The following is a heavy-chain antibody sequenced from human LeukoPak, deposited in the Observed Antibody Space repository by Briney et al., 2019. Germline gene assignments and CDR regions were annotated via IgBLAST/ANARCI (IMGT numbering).Heavy chain of an antibody. CDR3: ARTPDSSGYYLNY. D-gene: IGHD3-22*01. CDR1: GGSISSGSYY. CDR2: IYTSGST. J-gene: IGHJ4*02. V-gene: IGHV4-61*02. Sequence: SETLSLTCTVSGGSISSGSYYWSWIRQPAGKGLEWIGRIYTSGSTNYHPSLKSRVTKSVDTSKNQFSLKLSSVTAADTAVYYCARTPDSSGYYLNYWGQGTLVTVSS.